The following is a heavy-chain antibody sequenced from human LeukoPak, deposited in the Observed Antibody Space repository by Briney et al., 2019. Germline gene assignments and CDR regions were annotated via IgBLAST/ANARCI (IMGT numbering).Heavy chain of an antibody. D-gene: IGHD2-15*01. CDR2: IWYDGSNK. CDR3: AREGDIAVTKYYFDY. CDR1: GFTFSSYG. V-gene: IGHV3-33*01. J-gene: IGHJ4*02. Sequence: GGSLRLSCATSGFTFSSYGIHWVRQAPGKGLEWVAVIWYDGSNKYCADSVKGRFTISRDNSKNTLYLQMHTLRVEDTAVCYCAREGDIAVTKYYFDYWGQGTLVTVSS.